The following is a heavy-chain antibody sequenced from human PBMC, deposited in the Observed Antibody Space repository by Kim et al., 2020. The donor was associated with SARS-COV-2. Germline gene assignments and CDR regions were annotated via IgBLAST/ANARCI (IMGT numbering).Heavy chain of an antibody. CDR2: IIPIFGTA. Sequence: SVKVSCKASGGTFSSYAISWVRQAPGQGLEWMGGIIPIFGTANYAQKFQGRVTITADESTSTAYMELSGLRSEDTAGYYCAQTPTTILGSGLALQPAFDIGGEGRIVTLSS. CDR3: AQTPTTILGSGLALQPAFDI. V-gene: IGHV1-69*13. CDR1: GGTFSSYA. D-gene: IGHD3-10*01. J-gene: IGHJ3*02.